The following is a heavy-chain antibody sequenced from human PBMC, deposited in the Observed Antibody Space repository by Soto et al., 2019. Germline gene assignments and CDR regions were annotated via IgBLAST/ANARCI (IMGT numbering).Heavy chain of an antibody. CDR3: ARDRASGSFDY. J-gene: IGHJ4*02. CDR1: GYXXXXHS. V-gene: IGHV7-4-1*01. CDR2: TNPNTGNP. Sequence: MQPGASVKVXXKGSGYXXXXHSINWLRQAPGQGLEWMGWTNPNTGNPTYEQGFTGRFVFSVDTSVSTVYLQIFSLKADDSAVYYCARDRASGSFDYWGQGTLVTVSS. D-gene: IGHD1-26*01.